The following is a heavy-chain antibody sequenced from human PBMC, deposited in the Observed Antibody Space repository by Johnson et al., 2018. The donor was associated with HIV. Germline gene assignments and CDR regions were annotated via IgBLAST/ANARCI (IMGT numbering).Heavy chain of an antibody. J-gene: IGHJ3*02. D-gene: IGHD6-19*01. CDR2: ISYDETND. CDR1: GFIFSSYG. Sequence: QVQLVESGGGVVQPGRSLRLSCAASGFIFSSYGMHWVRQAPGKGLEWVAVISYDETNDYYADSVKGRFTISRDNPKNTLYPPMNSLRAEETAIYYCAKLRKKQWLVGEAFDIWGQGTMVTVSS. CDR3: AKLRKKQWLVGEAFDI. V-gene: IGHV3-30*18.